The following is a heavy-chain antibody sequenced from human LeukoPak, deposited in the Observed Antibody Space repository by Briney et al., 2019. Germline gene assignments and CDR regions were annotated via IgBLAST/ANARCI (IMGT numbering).Heavy chain of an antibody. J-gene: IGHJ4*02. CDR1: GFTFSSYA. CDR2: ISGSGGST. D-gene: IGHD2-21*02. V-gene: IGHV3-23*01. CDR3: AKGGVRPLGVVTAIVDY. Sequence: HAGGSLRLSCAASGFTFSSYAMSWVRQAPGKGLEWVSAISGSGGSTYYADSVKGRFTISRDNSKNTLYLQMNSLRAEDTAVYYCAKGGVRPLGVVTAIVDYWGQGTLVTVSS.